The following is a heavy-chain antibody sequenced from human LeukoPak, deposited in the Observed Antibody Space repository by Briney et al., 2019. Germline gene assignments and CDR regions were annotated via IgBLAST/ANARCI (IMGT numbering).Heavy chain of an antibody. D-gene: IGHD6-13*01. J-gene: IGHJ5*01. CDR2: INPNSGGT. Sequence: ASVKVSCKASGYTFTGYYMHWVRQAPGQGLEWMGWINPNSGGTNYAQKFQGRVTMTRDTSISTAYMELTSLTSGDTAIYYCARDAYQGSSWSNWFDSWGQGTLVIVSS. CDR3: ARDAYQGSSWSNWFDS. V-gene: IGHV1-2*02. CDR1: GYTFTGYY.